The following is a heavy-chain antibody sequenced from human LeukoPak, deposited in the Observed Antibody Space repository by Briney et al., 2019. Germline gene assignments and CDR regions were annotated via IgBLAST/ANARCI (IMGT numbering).Heavy chain of an antibody. D-gene: IGHD2-15*01. V-gene: IGHV1-69*06. Sequence: SVKVSCKASGGTFSSYAISWVRQAPGQGLEWMGGIIPIFGTTNYAQKFQGRVTITADKSTSTAYMELSSLRSEDTAVYYCASLNRPATLYCSGGSCLRGYNWFDPWGQGTLVTVFS. J-gene: IGHJ5*02. CDR3: ASLNRPATLYCSGGSCLRGYNWFDP. CDR2: IIPIFGTT. CDR1: GGTFSSYA.